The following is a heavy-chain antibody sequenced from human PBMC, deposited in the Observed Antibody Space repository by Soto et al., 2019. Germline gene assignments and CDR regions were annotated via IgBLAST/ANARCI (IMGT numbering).Heavy chain of an antibody. D-gene: IGHD3-22*01. CDR1: SGSFSGYQ. CDR2: INDSGAT. J-gene: IGHJ4*02. Sequence: PSETLSLTCAVNSGSFSGYQWNWIRQSPGKGLEWIGEINDSGATNYNPSLKSRVTISVDTSKNQFSLKLTSATAADTAVYYCARDRRSYYSDGSGLDFWGQGTLVTVSS. CDR3: ARDRRSYYSDGSGLDF. V-gene: IGHV4-34*01.